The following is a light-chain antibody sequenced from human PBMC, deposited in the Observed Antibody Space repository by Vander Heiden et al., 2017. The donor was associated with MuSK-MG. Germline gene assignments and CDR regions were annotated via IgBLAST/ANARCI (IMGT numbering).Light chain of an antibody. CDR2: AAS. J-gene: IGKJ2*01. V-gene: IGKV3-20*01. CDR3: QQYGGSPPYN. Sequence: EIVVTQSPDTLALSPGEGATLSCRASQDVPRNNLAWYQQKPGQAPRLIIYAASTRAIGIADRFSGSGSGTDFTLTISRLDPEDFAVYYCQQYGGSPPYNFGQGTKLEI. CDR1: QDVPRNN.